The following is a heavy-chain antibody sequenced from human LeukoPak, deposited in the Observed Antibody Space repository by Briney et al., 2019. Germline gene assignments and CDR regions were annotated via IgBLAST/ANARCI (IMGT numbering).Heavy chain of an antibody. Sequence: GGSLRLSCAASGFTFSSYGMHWVRQAPGKGLEWVAVIWYDGSNKYYADSVKGRFTISRDNSKNTLYLQMNSLRAEDTAVYYCARGPDTAHAFDIWGQGTMVTVSS. D-gene: IGHD5-18*01. CDR1: GFTFSSYG. J-gene: IGHJ3*02. CDR2: IWYDGSNK. V-gene: IGHV3-33*01. CDR3: ARGPDTAHAFDI.